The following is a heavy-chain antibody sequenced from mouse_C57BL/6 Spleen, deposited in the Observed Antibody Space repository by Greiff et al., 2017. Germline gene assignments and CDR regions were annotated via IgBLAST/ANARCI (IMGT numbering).Heavy chain of an antibody. J-gene: IGHJ2*01. Sequence: VQLQQSGPELVKPGASVKISCKASGYAFSSSWLNWVKQRPGKGLEWIGRIYPGDGDTNYNGKFKGKATLTADKSSSTAYMQLSSLTSEDSAVYFCARGDLFDDWGQGTTLTVSS. V-gene: IGHV1-82*01. CDR3: ARGDLFDD. D-gene: IGHD3-3*01. CDR1: GYAFSSSW. CDR2: IYPGDGDT.